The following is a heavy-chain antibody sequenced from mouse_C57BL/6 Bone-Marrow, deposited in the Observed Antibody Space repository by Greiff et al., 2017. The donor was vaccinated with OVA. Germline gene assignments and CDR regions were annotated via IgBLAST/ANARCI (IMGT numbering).Heavy chain of an antibody. D-gene: IGHD1-1*01. J-gene: IGHJ3*01. CDR2: IYPRDGST. Sequence: VQLQQPGPELVKPGASVKLSCKASGYTFTSYDIHWVKQRPGQGLEWIGEIYPRDGSTKYNEKFKGKATLTVDTSSSTAYMELHSLASEDSAVYVCARESCGSSLLACWGQGTLVTVSA. CDR3: ARESCGSSLLAC. CDR1: GYTFTSYD. V-gene: IGHV1-85*01.